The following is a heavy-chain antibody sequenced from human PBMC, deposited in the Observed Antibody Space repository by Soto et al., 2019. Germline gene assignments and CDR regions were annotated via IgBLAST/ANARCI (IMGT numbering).Heavy chain of an antibody. J-gene: IGHJ4*02. D-gene: IGHD2-2*02. CDR2: INHSGST. CDR3: ARGDIVVVPAAISPNYFDY. V-gene: IGHV4-34*01. Sequence: PSETLSLTCAVYGGSFSGYYWSWIRQPPGKGLEWIGEINHSGSTSYNPSLKSRVTISVDTSKNQFSLKLSSVTAADTAVYYCARGDIVVVPAAISPNYFDYWGQGTLVTV. CDR1: GGSFSGYY.